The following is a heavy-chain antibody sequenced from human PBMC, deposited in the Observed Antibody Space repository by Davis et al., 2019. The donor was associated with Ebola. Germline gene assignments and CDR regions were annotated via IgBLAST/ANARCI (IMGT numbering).Heavy chain of an antibody. CDR2: IYHNGRT. CDR3: ARDFVY. V-gene: IGHV4-59*12. Sequence: SETLSLTCTVSGGSISSYYWSWIRQPPGKGLEWIGSIYHNGRTNYRPSLKSRVTISLDTSNNQFSLKMTSVTAADTAIYYCARDFVYWGQGTLVTVSS. CDR1: GGSISSYY. J-gene: IGHJ4*02.